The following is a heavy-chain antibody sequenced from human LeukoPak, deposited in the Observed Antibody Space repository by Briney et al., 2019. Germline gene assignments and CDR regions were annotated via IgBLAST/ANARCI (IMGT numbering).Heavy chain of an antibody. CDR1: GFTFSSYA. CDR2: ISGSGGST. CDR3: AKDRAPTVTTLRYYFDY. Sequence: GGSLRLSCAASGFTFSSYAMSRVRQAPGKGLEWVSAISGSGGSTYYADSVKGRFTISRDNSKNTLYLQMNSLRAEDTAVYYCAKDRAPTVTTLRYYFDYWGQGTLVTVSS. D-gene: IGHD4-11*01. V-gene: IGHV3-23*01. J-gene: IGHJ4*02.